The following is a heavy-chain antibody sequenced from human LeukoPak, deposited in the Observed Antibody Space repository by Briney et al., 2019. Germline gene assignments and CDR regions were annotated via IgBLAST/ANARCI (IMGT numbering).Heavy chain of an antibody. Sequence: GRSLRLSCAASGFTVSNNYMSWVRQAAGKGLGWVSVIYSGDSTYYADSVKGRFTISRDNSKNTLYLQMSSLRAEDTAVYYCARGLVAQGLSFDYWGQGTLVTVPS. V-gene: IGHV3-66*01. D-gene: IGHD5-12*01. J-gene: IGHJ4*02. CDR3: ARGLVAQGLSFDY. CDR1: GFTVSNNY. CDR2: IYSGDST.